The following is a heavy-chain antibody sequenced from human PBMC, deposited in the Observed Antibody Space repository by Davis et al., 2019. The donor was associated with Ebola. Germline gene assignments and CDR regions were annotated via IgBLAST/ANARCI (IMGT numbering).Heavy chain of an antibody. J-gene: IGHJ3*02. CDR1: GFTFDFYA. D-gene: IGHD6-13*01. CDR3: AREGSSSWNDAFDI. V-gene: IGHV3-23*01. Sequence: GESLKISCAASGFTFDFYALSWVRQAPGKGLEWVSGTTLSGGSTYYADSVKGRFTISRDNSRNTLYLQMNSLRAEDTAVYYCAREGSSSWNDAFDIWGQGTMVTVSS. CDR2: TTLSGGST.